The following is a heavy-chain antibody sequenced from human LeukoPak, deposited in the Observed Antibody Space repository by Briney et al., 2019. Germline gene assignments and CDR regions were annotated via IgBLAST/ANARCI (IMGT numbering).Heavy chain of an antibody. J-gene: IGHJ6*03. CDR2: MNPNSGNT. CDR3: ARVPVCTKYHRLRFSEWSKSYYYYMDV. CDR1: GYTFTSYD. D-gene: IGHD3-3*01. V-gene: IGHV1-8*01. Sequence: ASVKVSCKASGYTFTSYDINWVRQATGQGLEWMGWMNPNSGNTGYAQKFQGRVTMTRNPSISTAYMELSSLRSEDTAVYYCARVPVCTKYHRLRFSEWSKSYYYYMDVWGKGTTVTVSS.